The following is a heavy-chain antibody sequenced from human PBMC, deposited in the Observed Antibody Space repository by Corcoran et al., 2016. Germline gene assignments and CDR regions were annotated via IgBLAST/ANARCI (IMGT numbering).Heavy chain of an antibody. J-gene: IGHJ6*02. CDR1: RGTFSSYA. CDR2: IIPIFGTA. CDR3: ARVAPDILTGYSSDYYYGMDV. Sequence: QVQLVQSGAEVKKPGSSVKVSCKASRGTFSSYAISWVRQAPGQGLEWKGGIIPIFGTANYAQKFQGRVTITADESTSTAYMELSSLRSEDTAVYYCARVAPDILTGYSSDYYYGMDVWGQGTTVTVSS. V-gene: IGHV1-69*01. D-gene: IGHD3-9*01.